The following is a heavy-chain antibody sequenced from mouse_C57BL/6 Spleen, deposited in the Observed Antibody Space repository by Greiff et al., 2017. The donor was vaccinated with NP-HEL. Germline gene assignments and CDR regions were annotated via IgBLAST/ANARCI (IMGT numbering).Heavy chain of an antibody. Sequence: VQLQESGPELVKPGASVKISCKASGYSFTSYYIHWVKQRPGQGLEWIGWIYPGSGNTKYNEKFKGKATLTADTSSSTAYMQLSSRTSEDSAVYYCARPGYYDYDSFAYWGQGTLVTVSA. CDR3: ARPGYYDYDSFAY. CDR2: IYPGSGNT. CDR1: GYSFTSYY. J-gene: IGHJ3*01. D-gene: IGHD2-4*01. V-gene: IGHV1-66*01.